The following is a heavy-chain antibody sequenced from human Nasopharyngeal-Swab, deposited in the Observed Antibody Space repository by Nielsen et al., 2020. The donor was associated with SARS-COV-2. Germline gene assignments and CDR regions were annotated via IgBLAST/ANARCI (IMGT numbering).Heavy chain of an antibody. J-gene: IGHJ4*01. D-gene: IGHD4-23*01. CDR3: ARASSDRWYWEFEF. V-gene: IGHV4-59*02. CDR1: GASVTSNY. CDR2: THHSGQT. Sequence: SETLSLTCSVSGASVTSNYWSWFRQSPKMGLYWIVHTHHSGQTLYNPSLTGRVTISRDTATNQVSLRLLFATDADTALYYCARASSDRWYWEFEFWGRGIRVIVAS.